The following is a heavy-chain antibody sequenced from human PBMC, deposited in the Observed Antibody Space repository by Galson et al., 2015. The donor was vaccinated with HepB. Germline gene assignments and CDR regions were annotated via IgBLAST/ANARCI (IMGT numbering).Heavy chain of an antibody. CDR3: AAVPAIRLGSGWPYFDY. CDR2: IVVGSGNT. Sequence: CKASGFTFPSSAMQWVRQARGQRLEWIGWIVVGSGNTNYARKFQERVTITRDMSTSTAYMELSSLRSEDTAVYYCAAVPAIRLGSGWPYFDYWGQGTLVTVSS. J-gene: IGHJ4*02. V-gene: IGHV1-58*02. CDR1: GFTFPSSA. D-gene: IGHD6-19*01.